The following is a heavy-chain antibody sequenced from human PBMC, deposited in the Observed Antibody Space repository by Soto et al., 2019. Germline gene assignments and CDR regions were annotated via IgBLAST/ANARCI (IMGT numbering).Heavy chain of an antibody. CDR1: GFTFSDYY. CDR3: AKTQPTPHDHFSHGLDV. CDR2: ISSSSSYT. V-gene: IGHV3-11*03. Sequence: GGSLRLSCAASGFTFSDYYMSWIRQAPGKGLEWVSYISSSSSYTNYADSVKGRFTISRDNAKNSLYLQMNSLRAEDTAVYYCAKTQPTPHDHFSHGLDVWGQGTTVTVSS. J-gene: IGHJ6*02.